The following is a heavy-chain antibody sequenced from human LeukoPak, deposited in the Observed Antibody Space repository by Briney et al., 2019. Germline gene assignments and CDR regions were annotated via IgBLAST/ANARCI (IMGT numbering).Heavy chain of an antibody. CDR3: ARGSESLRYYYYMDV. CDR2: IIPIFGTA. Sequence: ASVKVSCKASGYTFTGYYMHWVRQAPGQGLEWMGGIIPIFGTANYAQKFQGRVTITADESTSTAYMELSSLRSEDTAVYYCARGSESLRYYYYMDVWGKGTTVTISS. CDR1: GYTFTGYY. D-gene: IGHD4/OR15-4a*01. J-gene: IGHJ6*03. V-gene: IGHV1-69*13.